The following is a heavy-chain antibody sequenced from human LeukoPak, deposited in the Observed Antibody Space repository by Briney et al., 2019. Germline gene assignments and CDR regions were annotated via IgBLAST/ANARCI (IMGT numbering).Heavy chain of an antibody. J-gene: IGHJ5*02. CDR1: GYSFTSYW. D-gene: IGHD4-11*01. CDR2: IYPGDSDT. Sequence: GESLKISCKGSGYSFTSYWIGWVRQMPGKGLEWMGIIYPGDSDTRYSPSFQGQVIISADKPISTAYLQWSSLKASDTAMYYCARQATVTTKWFDPWGQGTLVTVSS. V-gene: IGHV5-51*01. CDR3: ARQATVTTKWFDP.